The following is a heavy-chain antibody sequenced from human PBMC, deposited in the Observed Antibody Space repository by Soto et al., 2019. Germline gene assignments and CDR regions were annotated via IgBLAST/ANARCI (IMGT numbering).Heavy chain of an antibody. V-gene: IGHV4-59*08. CDR1: GGSISSYY. J-gene: IGHJ6*03. Sequence: SETLSLTCTVSGGSISSYYWSWIRQPPGKGLEWIGYIYYSRSTNYNPSLKSRVTISVDTSKNQFSLKLSSVTAADTAVYYCARRRVATTSGPYYYYYYMDVWGKGTTVTVSS. CDR3: ARRRVATTSGPYYYYYYMDV. CDR2: IYYSRST. D-gene: IGHD5-12*01.